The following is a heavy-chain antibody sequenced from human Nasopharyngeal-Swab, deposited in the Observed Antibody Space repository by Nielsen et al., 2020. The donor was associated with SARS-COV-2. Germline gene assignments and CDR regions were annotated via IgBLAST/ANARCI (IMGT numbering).Heavy chain of an antibody. D-gene: IGHD4-11*01. Sequence: GGSLRLSCAASGFTFSSYEMNWVRQAPGKGLEWVSYISSSGSTRYYADSVKGRFTISRDNAKNSLYLQMNSLRAEDTALYHCARYRLHFDAFDIWGQGTMVTVSS. CDR3: ARYRLHFDAFDI. CDR1: GFTFSSYE. CDR2: ISSSGSTR. J-gene: IGHJ3*02. V-gene: IGHV3-48*03.